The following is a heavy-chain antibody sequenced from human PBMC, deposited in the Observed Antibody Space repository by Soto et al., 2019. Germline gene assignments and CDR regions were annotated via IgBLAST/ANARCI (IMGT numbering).Heavy chain of an antibody. CDR1: GFTFSSYG. V-gene: IGHV3-30*18. D-gene: IGHD6-19*01. J-gene: IGHJ4*02. CDR2: MSYDGSSK. Sequence: QVQLVESGGGVVQPGRSLRLSCAASGFTFSSYGMHWVRQAPGKGLEWVAVMSYDGSSKYYADSVKGRFIISRDNSXIMLYLQMNSLRAEDTAVYYCAKDRNQWLVRFFFDYWGQGTLVTVSS. CDR3: AKDRNQWLVRFFFDY.